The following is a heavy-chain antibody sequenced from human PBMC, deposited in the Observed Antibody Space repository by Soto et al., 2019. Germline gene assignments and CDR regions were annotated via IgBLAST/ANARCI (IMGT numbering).Heavy chain of an antibody. Sequence: GEYLKISCKGSGYSFTSYCVGWVRQMPGKGLEWMWIIYPGDSDTRYSPSFQGQVTISADKPISTAYLQWSSLKASDTAMYYCARREHYYDSSGYVSDGMDVWGQGTTVTVSS. D-gene: IGHD3-22*01. CDR3: ARREHYYDSSGYVSDGMDV. CDR2: IYPGDSDT. CDR1: GYSFTSYC. V-gene: IGHV5-51*01. J-gene: IGHJ6*02.